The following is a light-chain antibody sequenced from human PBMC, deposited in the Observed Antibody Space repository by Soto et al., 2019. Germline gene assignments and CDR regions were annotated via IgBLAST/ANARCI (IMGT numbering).Light chain of an antibody. V-gene: IGLV2-14*01. CDR1: SSDVGGYNY. Sequence: QSALTQPASVSGSPGQSITISCTGTSSDVGGYNYVSWYQLHPGKAPKLIIYEVNNRPSGLSNRFSGSKSGNTAFLTISGLQAEDEADYYCCSYAGSGTDNYVFGSGTKLTVL. CDR3: CSYAGSGTDNYV. J-gene: IGLJ1*01. CDR2: EVN.